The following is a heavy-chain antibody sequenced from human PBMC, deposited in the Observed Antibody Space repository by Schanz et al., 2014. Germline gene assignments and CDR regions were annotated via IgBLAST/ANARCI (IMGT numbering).Heavy chain of an antibody. Sequence: VQLEQSGAEVKKPGASVKVSCKASGYTFTSDSMHWVRQAPGQGLEWMGMINPSGGSTTYAQKFQGRVTMTTDTSTGTAYMELSSLRSEDTAVYYCARGRGCTGSSCYSWFDLWGQGTLVTVAS. D-gene: IGHD2-15*01. CDR3: ARGRGCTGSSCYSWFDL. J-gene: IGHJ5*02. CDR1: GYTFTSDS. V-gene: IGHV1-46*01. CDR2: INPSGGST.